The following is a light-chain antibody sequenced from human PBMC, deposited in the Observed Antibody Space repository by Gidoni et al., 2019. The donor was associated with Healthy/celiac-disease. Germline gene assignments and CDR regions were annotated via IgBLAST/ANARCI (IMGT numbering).Light chain of an antibody. CDR3: QQYGSSPWT. V-gene: IGKV3-20*01. CDR2: GAS. J-gene: IGKJ1*01. CDR1: QSVSSSY. Sequence: EIVLTQSPGTLSLSPGERATLSCRASQSVSSSYLAWYQQKPGQAPSLLIYGASSRATGIPDRFSGSWSGTDFTLTISRLEPEDFAVYYCQQYGSSPWTFGQGTKVEIK.